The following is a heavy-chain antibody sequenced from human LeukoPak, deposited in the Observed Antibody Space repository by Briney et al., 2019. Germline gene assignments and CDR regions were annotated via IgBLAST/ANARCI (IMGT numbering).Heavy chain of an antibody. CDR3: ARVHCSSTSCRRDMYYFDY. J-gene: IGHJ4*02. CDR2: IIPIFGTA. CDR1: GYTFTGYY. V-gene: IGHV1-69*13. D-gene: IGHD2-2*01. Sequence: ASVKVSCKASGYTFTGYYMHWVRQAPGQGLEWMGGIIPIFGTANYAQKFQGRVTITADESTSTAYMELSSLRSEDTAVYYCARVHCSSTSCRRDMYYFDYWGQGTLVTVSS.